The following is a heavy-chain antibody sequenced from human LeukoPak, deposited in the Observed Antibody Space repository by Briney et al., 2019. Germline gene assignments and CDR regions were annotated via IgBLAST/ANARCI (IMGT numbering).Heavy chain of an antibody. V-gene: IGHV3-11*05. CDR2: ISSSSSYT. Sequence: PGGSLRLSCEASGFTFSDYYMNWIRQAPGKGLEWVSYISSSSSYTNYADSVKGRFTISRDNPKNSLYLKMNSLRAEDTAVYYCARGSMRMATAGLADYWGQGTLVTVS. CDR3: ARGSMRMATAGLADY. CDR1: GFTFSDYY. J-gene: IGHJ4*02. D-gene: IGHD5-24*01.